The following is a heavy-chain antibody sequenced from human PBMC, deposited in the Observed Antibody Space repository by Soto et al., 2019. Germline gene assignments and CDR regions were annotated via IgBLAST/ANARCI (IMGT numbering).Heavy chain of an antibody. CDR1: GYTFTGYY. V-gene: IGHV1-2*04. D-gene: IGHD2-2*01. Sequence: QVQLVQSGAEVKKPGASVKVSCKASGYTFTGYYMHWVRQAPGQGLEWMGWINPNSGGTNYAQKFQVWVTMTRDTSISTAYMELSRLRSDDTAVYYCARGTTGCSSTSCYPHAADYWGQGTLVTVSS. CDR2: INPNSGGT. J-gene: IGHJ4*02. CDR3: ARGTTGCSSTSCYPHAADY.